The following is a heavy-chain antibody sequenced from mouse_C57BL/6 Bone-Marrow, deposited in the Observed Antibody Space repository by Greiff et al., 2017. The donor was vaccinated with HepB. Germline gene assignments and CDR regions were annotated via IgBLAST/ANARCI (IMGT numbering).Heavy chain of an antibody. V-gene: IGHV14-4*01. J-gene: IGHJ2*01. D-gene: IGHD1-1*01. Sequence: EVQGVESGAELVRPGASVKLSCTASGFNIKDDYMHWVKQRPEQGLEWIGWIDPENGDTEYASKFQGKATITADTSSNTAYLQLSSLTSEDTAVYYCTTSSSYGYYWGQGTTLTVSS. CDR1: GFNIKDDY. CDR3: TTSSSYGYY. CDR2: IDPENGDT.